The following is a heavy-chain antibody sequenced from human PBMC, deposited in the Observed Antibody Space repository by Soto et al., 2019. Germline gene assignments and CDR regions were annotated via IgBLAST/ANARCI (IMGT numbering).Heavy chain of an antibody. CDR3: ARGDYNYYFMDV. D-gene: IGHD1-26*01. V-gene: IGHV4-59*01. Sequence: SETLSLTCTVSGGSISTYYWSWIRQPPGKGLEWIGYIYYSGSTNYNPSLKSRVTISVDTSKNQFSLKLSSVIAADTAVYYCARGDYNYYFMDVWGKGTTVTVSS. CDR1: GGSISTYY. J-gene: IGHJ6*03. CDR2: IYYSGST.